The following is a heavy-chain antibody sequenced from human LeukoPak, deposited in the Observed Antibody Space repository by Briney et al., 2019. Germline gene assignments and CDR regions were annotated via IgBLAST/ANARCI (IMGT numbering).Heavy chain of an antibody. D-gene: IGHD3-22*01. V-gene: IGHV3-49*04. Sequence: GGSLRLSCAASGFTFSSYAMSWVRQAPGKGLEWVGFIRSKAYGGTTEYAASVKGRFTISRDDSKSIAYLQMNSLKTEDTAVYYCARVYDSSGYYYRRWAFDIWGQGTMVTVSS. CDR2: IRSKAYGGTT. CDR1: GFTFSSYA. CDR3: ARVYDSSGYYYRRWAFDI. J-gene: IGHJ3*02.